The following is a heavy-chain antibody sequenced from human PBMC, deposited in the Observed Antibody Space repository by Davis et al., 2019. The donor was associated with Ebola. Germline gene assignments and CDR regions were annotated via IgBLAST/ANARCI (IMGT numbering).Heavy chain of an antibody. CDR1: GFTFSSYW. CDR3: ARDHCSSTSCRPYYYYGMDV. J-gene: IGHJ6*04. Sequence: HTSETLSLTCAASGFTFSSYWMHWVRQAPGKGLVWVSRINSDGSSTSYADSVKGRFTISRDNAKNTLYLQMNSLRAEDTAVYYCARDHCSSTSCRPYYYYGMDVWGKGTTVTVSS. V-gene: IGHV3-74*01. CDR2: INSDGSST. D-gene: IGHD2-2*01.